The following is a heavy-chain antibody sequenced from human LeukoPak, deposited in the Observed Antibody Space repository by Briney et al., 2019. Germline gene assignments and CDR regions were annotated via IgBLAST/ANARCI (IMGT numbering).Heavy chain of an antibody. J-gene: IGHJ6*03. D-gene: IGHD6-13*01. CDR1: GFTFSIYS. V-gene: IGHV3-21*01. CDR2: ISSSSSYI. CDR3: ARDGAAAATYYYYMDV. Sequence: GVSLRLSCAASGFTFSIYSMNWVRQAPGKGREWVSSISSSSSYIYYADSVKGLFTFSRDNAKKSLYLQMNSLRAEDTAVYYCARDGAAAATYYYYMDVWGKGTTVTVSS.